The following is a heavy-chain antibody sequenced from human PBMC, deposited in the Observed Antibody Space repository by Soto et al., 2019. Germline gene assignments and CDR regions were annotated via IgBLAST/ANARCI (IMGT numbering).Heavy chain of an antibody. J-gene: IGHJ4*02. CDR2: IYYSGST. D-gene: IGHD3-10*01. Sequence: SETLSLTCTVSGGSISSSSYYWGWIRQPPGKGLEWIGSIYYSGSTYYNPSLKSRVTISVDTSKNQFSLKLSSVTAADTAVYYCARHHPGIWFGEMEAGSTVNFDYWGQGTLVTVSS. CDR1: GGSISSSSYY. CDR3: ARHHPGIWFGEMEAGSTVNFDY. V-gene: IGHV4-39*01.